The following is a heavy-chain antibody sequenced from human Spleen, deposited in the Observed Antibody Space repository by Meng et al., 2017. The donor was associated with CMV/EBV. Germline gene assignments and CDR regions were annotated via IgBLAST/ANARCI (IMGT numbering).Heavy chain of an antibody. CDR2: INPKSGAT. D-gene: IGHD5-24*01. Sequence: ASVKVSCKTSEYTFSAYFLHWVRQAPGQGLEWMGSINPKSGATDYAQRFQGRVTMTRDTSIGTGYMELSSLGSDDTAVYYCARELRDTYNFDYWGQGTLVTVSS. CDR3: ARELRDTYNFDY. V-gene: IGHV1-2*02. CDR1: EYTFSAYF. J-gene: IGHJ4*02.